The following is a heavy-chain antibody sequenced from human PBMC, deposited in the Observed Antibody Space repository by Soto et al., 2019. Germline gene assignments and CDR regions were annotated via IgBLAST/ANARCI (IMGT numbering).Heavy chain of an antibody. Sequence: GASVKVSCKASGYTFTNYAISWERQAPGHGLEWMGYISAYNVNTNYVQRFQGRVSLTTDTSTSTAYMEVRSLRSDDTAVYYCARDQGRYCTGSRCYWALDYWGQGTLVTVSS. D-gene: IGHD2-15*01. CDR2: ISAYNVNT. CDR3: ARDQGRYCTGSRCYWALDY. J-gene: IGHJ4*02. V-gene: IGHV1-18*04. CDR1: GYTFTNYA.